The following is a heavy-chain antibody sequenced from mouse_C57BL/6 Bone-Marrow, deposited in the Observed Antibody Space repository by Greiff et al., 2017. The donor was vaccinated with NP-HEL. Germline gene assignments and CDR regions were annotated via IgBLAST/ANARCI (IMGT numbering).Heavy chain of an antibody. J-gene: IGHJ1*03. CDR2: ISSGSSTI. CDR3: ARKTTVVGNWYFDV. V-gene: IGHV5-17*01. CDR1: GFTFSDYG. D-gene: IGHD1-1*01. Sequence: EVHLVESGGGLVKPGGSLKLSCAASGFTFSDYGMHWVRQAPEKGLEWVAYISSGSSTIYYADTVKGRFTISRDNAKNTLFLQMTSLRSEDTAMYYCARKTTVVGNWYFDVWGTGTTVTVSS.